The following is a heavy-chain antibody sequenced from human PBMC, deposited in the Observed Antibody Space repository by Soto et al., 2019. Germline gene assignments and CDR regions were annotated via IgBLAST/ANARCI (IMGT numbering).Heavy chain of an antibody. CDR1: GFTFSYCA. D-gene: IGHD3-3*02. J-gene: IGHJ4*02. CDR2: ITGSGDRT. CDR3: AKSQHWWSLRSDY. Sequence: EVQLLESGGGLVQPGGSLRLSCTAAGFTFSYCAMTWVRQTPGKGLEWVSTITGSGDRTSYSDSVEGRFTISRDNSNNTLYLQMNSLRVEDTALYYCAKSQHWWSLRSDYFGLGTLVTVSS. V-gene: IGHV3-23*01.